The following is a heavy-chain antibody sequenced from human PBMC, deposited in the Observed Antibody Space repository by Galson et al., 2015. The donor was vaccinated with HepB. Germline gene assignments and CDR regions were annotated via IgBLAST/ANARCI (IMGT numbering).Heavy chain of an antibody. J-gene: IGHJ4*02. V-gene: IGHV3-30-3*01. D-gene: IGHD3-22*01. CDR3: RTAYYYDSSGYYYFDY. CDR2: ISYDGSNK. Sequence: SLRLSCAASGFTFSSYAMHWVRQAPGKGLEWVAVISYDGSNKYYADSVKGRFTISRDNSKNTLYLQMNSLRAEDTAVYYCRTAYYYDSSGYYYFDYWGQGTLVTVSS. CDR1: GFTFSSYA.